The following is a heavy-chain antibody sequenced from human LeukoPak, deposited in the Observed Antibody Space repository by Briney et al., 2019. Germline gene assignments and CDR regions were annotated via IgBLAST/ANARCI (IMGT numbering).Heavy chain of an antibody. CDR1: GFTFDDYA. J-gene: IGHJ4*02. CDR3: AKGWGATVKHFLDY. D-gene: IGHD1-26*01. V-gene: IGHV3-9*01. Sequence: PGGSLRLSCAASGFTFDDYAMHWVRQAPGKGLEWVSGISWDSGSIGYADSVKGRFTISRDNAKNSSYLQMNSLRAEDTAVYYCAKGWGATVKHFLDYWGQGTLVTVSS. CDR2: ISWDSGSI.